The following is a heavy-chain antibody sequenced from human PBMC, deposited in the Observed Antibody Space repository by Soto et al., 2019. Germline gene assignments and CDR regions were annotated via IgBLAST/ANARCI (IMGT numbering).Heavy chain of an antibody. V-gene: IGHV4-31*03. D-gene: IGHD6-13*01. CDR3: ARGASSSWYHCFDP. Sequence: QVQLQESGPGLVKPSQTLSLTCTVSGGSISSGGYYWSWIRQHPGKGLEWIGYIYYSGSTYYNPSLKSRVTISVDTSKNQLSLKLSSVTAADTAVYYCARGASSSWYHCFDPWGQGTLVTVSS. CDR2: IYYSGST. J-gene: IGHJ5*02. CDR1: GGSISSGGYY.